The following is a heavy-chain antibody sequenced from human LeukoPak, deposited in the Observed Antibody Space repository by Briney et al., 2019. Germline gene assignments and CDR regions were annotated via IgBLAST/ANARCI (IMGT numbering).Heavy chain of an antibody. CDR2: MKQDGSEK. D-gene: IGHD3-22*01. V-gene: IGHV3-7*01. J-gene: IGHJ4*02. CDR1: GFSLSRYW. CDR3: ARDLDYYDSSPGY. Sequence: GGSLRLSCAASGFSLSRYWMSWVRQAPGKGLEWVANMKQDGSEKKYVDSVKGRFTISRDNAKNSLYLQMNSLRAEDTAVYYCARDLDYYDSSPGYWGQGTLVTVSS.